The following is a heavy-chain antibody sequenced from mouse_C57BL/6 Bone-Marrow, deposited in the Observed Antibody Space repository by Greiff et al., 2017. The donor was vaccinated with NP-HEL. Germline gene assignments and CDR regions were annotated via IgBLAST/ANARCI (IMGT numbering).Heavy chain of an antibody. CDR2: ISGGGGNT. V-gene: IGHV5-9*01. J-gene: IGHJ2*01. CDR3: ASLDY. Sequence: DVQLQESGGGLVKPGGSLKLSCAASGFTFSSYTMSWVRQTPEKRLEWVATISGGGGNTYYPDSVKGRFTISRDNAKNTPYLQMSSLRSEDTALYYCASLDYWGQGTTLTVSS. CDR1: GFTFSSYT.